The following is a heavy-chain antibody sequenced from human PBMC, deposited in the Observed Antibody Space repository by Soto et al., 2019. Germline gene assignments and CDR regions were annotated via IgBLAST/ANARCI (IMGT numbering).Heavy chain of an antibody. Sequence: KTSETLSLTCAVYGGSFSGYYWSWIRQPPGKGLEWIGEINHSGSTNYNPSLKSRVTISVDTSKNQFSLKLSSVTAADTAVYYCARVSSSGYYYYFDYWGQGTLVTVSS. CDR3: ARVSSSGYYYYFDY. D-gene: IGHD3-22*01. J-gene: IGHJ4*02. CDR1: GGSFSGYY. CDR2: INHSGST. V-gene: IGHV4-34*01.